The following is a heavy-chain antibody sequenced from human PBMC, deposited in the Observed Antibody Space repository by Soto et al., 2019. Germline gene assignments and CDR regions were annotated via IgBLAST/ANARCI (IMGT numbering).Heavy chain of an antibody. V-gene: IGHV5-51*01. CDR3: ARLSGTASSPYGMDV. J-gene: IGHJ6*02. CDR1: GYSFTSYW. Sequence: VESLKISCKGSGYSFTSYWIGWVRQMPGKGLEWMGIIHPGDSVTRYSPSFQGQVTISADKSISSAYLQWSSLRASDTAIYYCARLSGTASSPYGMDVWGQGTTVTVSS. CDR2: IHPGDSVT. D-gene: IGHD1-1*01.